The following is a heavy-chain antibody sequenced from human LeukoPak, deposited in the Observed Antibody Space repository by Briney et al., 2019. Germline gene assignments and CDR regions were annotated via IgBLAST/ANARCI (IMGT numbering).Heavy chain of an antibody. V-gene: IGHV4-59*08. CDR2: IYYSGST. CDR3: ARSIAVAGIVSDYYYYGMDV. J-gene: IGHJ6*02. CDR1: GGSISSYY. D-gene: IGHD6-19*01. Sequence: SETLSLTCIVSGGSISSYYWSWIRQPPGKGLEWIGYIYYSGSTNYNPSLKSRVTISIHTSKNQFSLKLSSVTAADTAVYYCARSIAVAGIVSDYYYYGMDVWGQGTTVTVSS.